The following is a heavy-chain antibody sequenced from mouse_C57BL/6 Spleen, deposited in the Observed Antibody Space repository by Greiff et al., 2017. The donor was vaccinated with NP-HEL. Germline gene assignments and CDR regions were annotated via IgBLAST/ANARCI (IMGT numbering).Heavy chain of an antibody. CDR3: ARKAIYYYGSSYVEYAMDY. CDR2: ISSGSSTI. Sequence: EVMLVESGGGLVKPGGSLKLSCAASGFTFSDYGMHWVRQAPEKGLEWVAYISSGSSTIYYADTVKGRFTISRANAKNTLFLQMTSLRSEDTAMYYCARKAIYYYGSSYVEYAMDYWGQGTSVTVSS. J-gene: IGHJ4*01. V-gene: IGHV5-17*01. CDR1: GFTFSDYG. D-gene: IGHD1-1*01.